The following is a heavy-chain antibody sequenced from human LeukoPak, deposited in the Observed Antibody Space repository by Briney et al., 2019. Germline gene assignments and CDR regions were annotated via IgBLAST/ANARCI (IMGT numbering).Heavy chain of an antibody. CDR2: ISGSGGST. CDR3: AKDISGWYGSFAFDI. D-gene: IGHD6-19*01. CDR1: GFTFSSYA. J-gene: IGHJ3*02. V-gene: IGHV3-23*01. Sequence: GGSLRLSCAASGFTFSSYAMHRVRQAPGKGLEWVSAISGSGGSTYYADSVKGRFTISRDNSKNTLYLQMNSLRAEDTAVYYCAKDISGWYGSFAFDIWGQGTMVTVSS.